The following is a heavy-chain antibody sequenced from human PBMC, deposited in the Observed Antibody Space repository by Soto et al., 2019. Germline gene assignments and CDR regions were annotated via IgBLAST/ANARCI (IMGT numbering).Heavy chain of an antibody. CDR3: ARDAYYDMGV. J-gene: IGHJ6*02. V-gene: IGHV3-74*01. CDR1: GFTFSTYW. CDR2: INSDGSTT. Sequence: EVQLVESGGGLVQPGGSLRLSCAASGFTFSTYWMHWVRQAPGKGLVWVSRINSDGSTTNYADSVKGRFTISRDNAKNTLHLQMNSLRAEDTAVYYCARDAYYDMGVWGQGTTVTVSS.